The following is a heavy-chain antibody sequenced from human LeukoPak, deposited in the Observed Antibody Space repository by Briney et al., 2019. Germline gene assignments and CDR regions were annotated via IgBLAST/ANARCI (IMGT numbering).Heavy chain of an antibody. Sequence: GGSLRLSCAASGFTFSSYSMNWVRQAPGKGLEWVSGISGSGDSTYYADSVKGRFTISRDNSKNTLYLQMNSLRAEDTAVYYCAKDLVRYQLLGGFFDYWGQGTLVTVSS. CDR3: AKDLVRYQLLGGFFDY. D-gene: IGHD2-2*01. J-gene: IGHJ4*02. V-gene: IGHV3-23*01. CDR1: GFTFSSYS. CDR2: ISGSGDST.